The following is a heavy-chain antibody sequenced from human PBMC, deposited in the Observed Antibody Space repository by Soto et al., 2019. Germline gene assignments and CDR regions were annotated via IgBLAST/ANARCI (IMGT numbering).Heavy chain of an antibody. Sequence: ASVKVSCKASGYTFTGYYMHWVRQAPEQGLEWMGWINPNSGGTNYAQKFQGWVTMTRDTSISTAYMEVSRLRSDDTAVYYCARPALNNHTYSNLGRDFWGQGTRV. D-gene: IGHD2-15*01. CDR1: GYTFTGYY. CDR3: ARPALNNHTYSNLGRDF. CDR2: INPNSGGT. J-gene: IGHJ6*02. V-gene: IGHV1-2*04.